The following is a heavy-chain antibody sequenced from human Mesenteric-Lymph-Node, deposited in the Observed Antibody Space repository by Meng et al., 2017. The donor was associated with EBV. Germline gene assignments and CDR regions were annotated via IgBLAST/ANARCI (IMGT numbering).Heavy chain of an antibody. Sequence: QVQRVQSGAEVKQRGASVKVSCNASAYSCSGYYLHWVRQAPGQGLEWMGRINPRSGATSYAEKFQGRLAMTGDTSVSTAYMELASLRSDDTAVYFCSHTDYFDNTGHHWGQGTLVTVSS. J-gene: IGHJ4*02. V-gene: IGHV1-2*06. D-gene: IGHD3-22*01. CDR1: AYSCSGYY. CDR3: SHTDYFDNTGHH. CDR2: INPRSGAT.